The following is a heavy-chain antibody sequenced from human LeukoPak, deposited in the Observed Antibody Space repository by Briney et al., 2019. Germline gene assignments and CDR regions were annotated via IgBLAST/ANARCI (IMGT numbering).Heavy chain of an antibody. Sequence: KPGGSLRLSCAASGFTFSSYSMNWVRKAPGKGLEWVSSISSSSSYIYYADSVKGRFTISRDNAKNSLYLQMNSLRAEDTAVYYCAREGIAAAGTGGDYWGQGTLVTVSS. CDR2: ISSSSSYI. V-gene: IGHV3-21*01. D-gene: IGHD6-13*01. J-gene: IGHJ4*02. CDR3: AREGIAAAGTGGDY. CDR1: GFTFSSYS.